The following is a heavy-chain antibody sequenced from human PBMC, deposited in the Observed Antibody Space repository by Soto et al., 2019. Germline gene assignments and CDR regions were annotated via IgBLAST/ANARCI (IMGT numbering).Heavy chain of an antibody. D-gene: IGHD6-13*01. Sequence: QVQLVESGGGVVQPGRSLRLSCAASGFTFNHNAMHWARQAPGKGLEWVAVIWYDGSDKYYTDAVKGRFTISRDNSKNTLYLQMNSLRAEDTAVDYCAKDDSRHGSTWGYFDHWGQGTLVTVSS. CDR3: AKDDSRHGSTWGYFDH. CDR1: GFTFNHNA. CDR2: IWYDGSDK. V-gene: IGHV3-33*06. J-gene: IGHJ4*02.